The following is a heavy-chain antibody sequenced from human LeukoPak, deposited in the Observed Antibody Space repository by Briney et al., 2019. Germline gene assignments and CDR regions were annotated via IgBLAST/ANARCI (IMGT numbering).Heavy chain of an antibody. Sequence: ASVKVSCKASGYTFTSYAMHWVRQAPGQRLEWMGWINAGNGNTKYSQKFQGSVTITRDTSASTAYMELSSLRSEDTAVYYCARGSGSLSGLGYWGQGTLVTVSS. CDR2: INAGNGNT. V-gene: IGHV1-3*01. D-gene: IGHD1-26*01. J-gene: IGHJ4*02. CDR3: ARGSGSLSGLGY. CDR1: GYTFTSYA.